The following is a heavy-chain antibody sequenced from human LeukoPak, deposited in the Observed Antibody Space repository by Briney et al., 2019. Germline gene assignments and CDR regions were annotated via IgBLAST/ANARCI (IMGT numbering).Heavy chain of an antibody. CDR1: GGSISSSSYY. V-gene: IGHV4-39*07. CDR3: ARERWRDGYNY. J-gene: IGHJ4*02. Sequence: PSETLSLTCTVSGGSISSSSYYWGWIRQPPGKGLEWIGSIYYSGSTYYNPSLKSRVTISVDTSKNQFSLKLSSVTAADTAVYYCARERWRDGYNYWGQGTLVTVSS. CDR2: IYYSGST. D-gene: IGHD5-24*01.